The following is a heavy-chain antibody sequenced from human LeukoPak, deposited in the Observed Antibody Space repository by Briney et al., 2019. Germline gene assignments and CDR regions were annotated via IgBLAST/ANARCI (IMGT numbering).Heavy chain of an antibody. CDR3: AKEDLTYRSGWYWAC. J-gene: IGHJ4*02. CDR1: GFIFSTYG. CDR2: ISHDGKVK. V-gene: IGHV3-30*18. Sequence: GGSLRLSCAASGFIFSTYGMHWVRQAPGKGLEWVAVISHDGKVKYYADSAKGRFTVSRDNSKNTLYLQMNSLRAEDTAVYYCAKEDLTYRSGWYWACWGQGTLVTVSS. D-gene: IGHD6-19*01.